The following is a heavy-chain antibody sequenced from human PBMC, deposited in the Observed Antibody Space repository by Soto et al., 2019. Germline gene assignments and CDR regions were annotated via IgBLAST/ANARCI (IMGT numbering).Heavy chain of an antibody. V-gene: IGHV4-39*01. CDR2: IYYSGCT. J-gene: IGHJ4*02. D-gene: IGHD5-12*01. Sequence: SETLSLTCTVSGGSMSSSSYYWGWIRQPPGKGLEWIGSIYYSGCTYYNPSLKSRVTISVDTSKNQFSLKLSSVTAADTAVYYCATLGRDGYTRAEEPYYFDYWGQGTLVTVSS. CDR3: ATLGRDGYTRAEEPYYFDY. CDR1: GGSMSSSSYY.